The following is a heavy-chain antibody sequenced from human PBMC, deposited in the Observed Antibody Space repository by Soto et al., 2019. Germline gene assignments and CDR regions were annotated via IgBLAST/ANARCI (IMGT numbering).Heavy chain of an antibody. J-gene: IGHJ4*02. CDR2: IYHSGST. D-gene: IGHD3-22*01. CDR3: ARTGDYYDSGGIFDY. V-gene: IGHV4-4*02. Sequence: SETLSLTCAVSGGSISSSNWWSWVRQPPGKGLEWIGEIYHSGSTNYNPSLKSRVTISVDKSKNQFSLKLSSVTAADTAVYYCARTGDYYDSGGIFDYWGQGTRVTVSS. CDR1: GGSISSSNW.